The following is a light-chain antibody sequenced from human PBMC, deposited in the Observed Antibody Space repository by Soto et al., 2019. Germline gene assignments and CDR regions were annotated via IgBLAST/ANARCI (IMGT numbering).Light chain of an antibody. CDR3: CSNAGSYPFV. CDR2: DVD. J-gene: IGLJ1*01. V-gene: IGLV2-11*01. Sequence: QSLLAQPRSVSVSPGQSVTISCTGTSSDVGGYNYVSWYQHHTGKAPKLMIYDVDKRPSGVPGRFSGSKSGNTASLTISGLQAEDEADYYCCSNAGSYPFVFGTGTKVTVL. CDR1: SSDVGGYNY.